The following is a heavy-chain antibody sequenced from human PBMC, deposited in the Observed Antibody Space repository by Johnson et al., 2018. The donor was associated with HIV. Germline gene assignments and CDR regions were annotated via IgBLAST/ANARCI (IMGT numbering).Heavy chain of an antibody. D-gene: IGHD3-3*01. CDR3: ARGAPWSGSDAFDI. CDR1: GFTVSSYA. V-gene: IGHV3-23*04. J-gene: IGHJ3*02. CDR2: MLGGGGSA. Sequence: VQLVESGGGVVQPGGSLRLSCAASGFTVSSYAMSWVRLNPGKGLEWVSSMLGGGGSAYSSASVQGRFTISRDNAKNSLYLQMNSLRAEDTALYYCARGAPWSGSDAFDIWGRGTMVTVSS.